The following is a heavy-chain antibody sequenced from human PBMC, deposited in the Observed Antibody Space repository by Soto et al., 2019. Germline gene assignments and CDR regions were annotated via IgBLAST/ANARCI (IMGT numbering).Heavy chain of an antibody. Sequence: QVQLVQSGAEVREPGASVKVSCKASGYSFTSLDINWVRQTAGQGLEWMGWMEPSTGRTGYAQKFQGRVTMTRDTSINTAYMELSSLRSEDTAVYYCARGYFDSWGQGTLVTVSS. CDR1: GYSFTSLD. V-gene: IGHV1-8*01. J-gene: IGHJ4*02. CDR2: MEPSTGRT. CDR3: ARGYFDS.